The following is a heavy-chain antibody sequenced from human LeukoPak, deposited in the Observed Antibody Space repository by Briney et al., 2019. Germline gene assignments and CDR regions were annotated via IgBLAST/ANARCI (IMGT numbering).Heavy chain of an antibody. J-gene: IGHJ4*02. CDR2: INAASGNT. D-gene: IGHD3-22*01. CDR3: ARDRYYDDSSVSKLDF. Sequence: GASVKVSCKASGYAFTNYAMHWLRQAPGQRLEWVGWINAASGNTKYSQRLQGRIAITRDTSANTVYMQLSSLRSEDSAVYYCARDRYYDDSSVSKLDFWGQGSLVTVSS. V-gene: IGHV1-3*01. CDR1: GYAFTNYA.